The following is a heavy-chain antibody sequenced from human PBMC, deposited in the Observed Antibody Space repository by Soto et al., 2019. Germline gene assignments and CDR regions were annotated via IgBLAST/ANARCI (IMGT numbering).Heavy chain of an antibody. CDR2: MNPNSGNT. V-gene: IGHV1-8*01. J-gene: IGHJ4*02. D-gene: IGHD3-9*01. CDR3: ARLLTGYYGYYFDY. Sequence: ASVKVSCKASGYTFTSYDINWVRQATGQGLEWMGWMNPNSGNTGYAQKFQGRVTMTRNTSISTAYMELSSLRSEDTAVYYCARLLTGYYGYYFDYWGQGTLLTVSS. CDR1: GYTFTSYD.